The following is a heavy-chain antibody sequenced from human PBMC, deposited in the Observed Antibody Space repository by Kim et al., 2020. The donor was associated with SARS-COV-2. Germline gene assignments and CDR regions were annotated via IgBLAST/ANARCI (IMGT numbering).Heavy chain of an antibody. J-gene: IGHJ4*02. V-gene: IGHV4-39*01. D-gene: IGHD4-4*01. CDR2: T. Sequence: TYYNPALQSRVTTSADTSKSQFSLKLTSVTAAETAVYYCVGMDDSTSTFDYWGQGTLVTVSS. CDR3: VGMDDSTSTFDY.